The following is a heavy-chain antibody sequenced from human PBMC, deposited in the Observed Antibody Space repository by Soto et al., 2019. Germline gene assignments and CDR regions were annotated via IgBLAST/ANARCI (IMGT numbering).Heavy chain of an antibody. CDR3: ARGRWLQSYWYFDL. V-gene: IGHV4-31*03. Sequence: QVQLQESGPGLVKPSQTLSLTCTVSGGSISSGGYYWSWIRQHPGKGLEWIGYIYYSGSTYYNPSLKRRVTISVDTSKNQFSLKLSSVTAADTAVYYCARGRWLQSYWYFDLWGRGTLVTVSS. CDR1: GGSISSGGYY. J-gene: IGHJ2*01. D-gene: IGHD5-12*01. CDR2: IYYSGST.